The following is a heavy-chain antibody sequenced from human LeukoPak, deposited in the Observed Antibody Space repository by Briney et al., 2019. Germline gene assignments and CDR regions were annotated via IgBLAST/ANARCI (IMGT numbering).Heavy chain of an antibody. CDR3: ARDYSGYFPGDDY. CDR1: GGSISSSSYY. D-gene: IGHD3-22*01. J-gene: IGHJ4*02. Sequence: SETLSLTCTVSGGSISSSSYYWGWIRQPPGKGLEWIGSIYYSGSTYYNPSLKSRVTISVDTSKNQFSLKLSSVTAADTAVYYCARDYSGYFPGDDYWGQGTLVTVSS. V-gene: IGHV4-39*07. CDR2: IYYSGST.